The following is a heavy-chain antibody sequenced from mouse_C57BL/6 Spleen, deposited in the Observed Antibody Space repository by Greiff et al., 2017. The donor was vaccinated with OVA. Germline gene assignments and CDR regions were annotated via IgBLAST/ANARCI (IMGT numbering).Heavy chain of an antibody. D-gene: IGHD1-1*01. CDR2: ISSGSSTI. CDR3: AMMPYYYGSIDSSAWFAY. J-gene: IGHJ3*01. V-gene: IGHV5-17*01. Sequence: EVQVVESGGGLVKPGGSLKLSCAASGFTFSDYGMHWVRQAPETGLEWVAYISSGSSTIYYADTVKGRFPISRDHAKNTLFLQMTSLRSEDTAMYYCAMMPYYYGSIDSSAWFAYWGQGTLVTVSA. CDR1: GFTFSDYG.